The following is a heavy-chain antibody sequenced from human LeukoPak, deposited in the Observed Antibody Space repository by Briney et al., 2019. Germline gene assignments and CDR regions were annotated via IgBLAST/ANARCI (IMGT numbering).Heavy chain of an antibody. V-gene: IGHV4-59*12. J-gene: IGHJ1*01. Sequence: KPSETLSLTCTVSGGSISSYYWSWIRQPPGKGLEWIGYIYYSGSTNYNPSLKSRVTISVDTSKNQFSLKLSSVTAADTAVYYCARPSCSSTSCYTGEYFQHWGQGTLVTVSS. CDR1: GGSISSYY. CDR3: ARPSCSSTSCYTGEYFQH. D-gene: IGHD2-2*02. CDR2: IYYSGST.